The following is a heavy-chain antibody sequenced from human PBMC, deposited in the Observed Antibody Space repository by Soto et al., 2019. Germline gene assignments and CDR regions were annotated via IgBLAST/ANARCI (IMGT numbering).Heavy chain of an antibody. J-gene: IGHJ4*02. D-gene: IGHD5-12*01. CDR2: IWYDGSNK. Sequence: QVQLVESGGGVVQPGGSLRLSCAASGFTFSSYGMHWVRQAPGKGLEWVAVIWYDGSNKYYADSVKGRFTISRDNSKNTLYLQMNSLRAEDTAVYYCARDKYSGYDWEYFDYWGQGTLVTVSS. V-gene: IGHV3-33*01. CDR1: GFTFSSYG. CDR3: ARDKYSGYDWEYFDY.